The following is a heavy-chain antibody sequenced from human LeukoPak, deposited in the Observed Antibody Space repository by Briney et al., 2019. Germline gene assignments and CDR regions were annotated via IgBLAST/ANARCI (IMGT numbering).Heavy chain of an antibody. CDR3: ARDLGTLRGMDV. V-gene: IGHV3-66*01. Sequence: GGSLRLSCAASGFTVSSNYMSWVRQAPGKGLEWVSVIYSGGSTYYADSVKGRFTISRDNSKNTLYLQMNSLRAEDTAVYYCARDLGTLRGMDVWGQGTTVTVSS. CDR2: IYSGGST. J-gene: IGHJ6*02. D-gene: IGHD2-21*02. CDR1: GFTVSSNY.